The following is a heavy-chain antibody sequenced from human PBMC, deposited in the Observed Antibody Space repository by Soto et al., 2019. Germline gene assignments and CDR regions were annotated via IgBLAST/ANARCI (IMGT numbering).Heavy chain of an antibody. V-gene: IGHV3-21*01. Sequence: PGGSLRLSCEASGFSFSYYSMNWVRQAPGKGLEWVSSISSSSTYINYADDLKGRFRISRDNSNNSLFLLMSSLRAEDTAVYYCARDLLVVAATLYYYYYYGMDVWGQGTTVTVSS. CDR3: ARDLLVVAATLYYYYYYGMDV. CDR2: ISSSSTYI. J-gene: IGHJ6*02. CDR1: GFSFSYYS. D-gene: IGHD2-15*01.